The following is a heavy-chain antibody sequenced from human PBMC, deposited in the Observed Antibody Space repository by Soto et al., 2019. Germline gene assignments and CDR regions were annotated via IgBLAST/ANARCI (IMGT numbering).Heavy chain of an antibody. Sequence: QVQLQQWGAGLLKPSETLSLTCAVYGGSFSGYYWSWIRQPPGKGLEWIGEINHSGSTNYNPSLKRRVTISVDTSKNQFSLKLSSVTAADTAVYYCARAGYSSSWYFRYYYGMDVWGQGTTVTVSS. V-gene: IGHV4-34*01. CDR3: ARAGYSSSWYFRYYYGMDV. D-gene: IGHD6-13*01. CDR1: GGSFSGYY. CDR2: INHSGST. J-gene: IGHJ6*02.